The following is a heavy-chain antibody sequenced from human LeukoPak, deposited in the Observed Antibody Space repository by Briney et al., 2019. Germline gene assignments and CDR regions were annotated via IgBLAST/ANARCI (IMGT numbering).Heavy chain of an antibody. CDR2: IHPYDSET. V-gene: IGHV5-51*01. J-gene: IGHJ3*02. D-gene: IGHD1-1*01. CDR3: ARGGLDDAFDI. Sequence: GESLKISCQASGYTFSNFWIGWVRQMPGKGLEWMGIIHPYDSETKYSPSFKGQVSFSVDKSFNTAYLQWRSLKASDTAMYYCARGGLDDAFDIWGQGTMVTVSS. CDR1: GYTFSNFW.